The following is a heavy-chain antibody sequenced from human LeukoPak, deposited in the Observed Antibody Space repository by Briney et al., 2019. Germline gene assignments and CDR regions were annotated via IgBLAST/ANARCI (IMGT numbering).Heavy chain of an antibody. D-gene: IGHD1-1*01. CDR2: ISHSGST. Sequence: PGGSLRLSCAGSGITFSTYWMHWVRQAPGKGLEWIGEISHSGSTNYNPSLKSRVTISVDTSKNQFSLKLSSVTAADTAVYYCARGDSGLYLNSILDYWGQGTLVTVSS. CDR3: ARGDSGLYLNSILDY. CDR1: GITFSTYW. V-gene: IGHV4-34*01. J-gene: IGHJ4*02.